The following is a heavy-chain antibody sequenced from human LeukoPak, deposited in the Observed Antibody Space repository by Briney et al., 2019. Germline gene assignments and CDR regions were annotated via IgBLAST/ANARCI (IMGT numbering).Heavy chain of an antibody. D-gene: IGHD1-26*01. CDR1: GFTFSSYS. CDR2: ISSSSSYI. V-gene: IGHV3-21*01. Sequence: GGSLRLSCAASGFTFSSYSMNWVRQAPGKGLEWASSISSSSSYIYYADSVKGRFTISRGNAKNSLYLQMNSLRAEDTAVYYCAREEYSGSYYFDYWGQGTLVTVSS. CDR3: AREEYSGSYYFDY. J-gene: IGHJ4*02.